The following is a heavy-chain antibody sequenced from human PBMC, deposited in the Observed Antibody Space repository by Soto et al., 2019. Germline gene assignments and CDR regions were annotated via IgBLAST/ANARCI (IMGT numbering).Heavy chain of an antibody. Sequence: SETLSLTCTVSGGSISSGDYYWSWIRQPPGKGLEWIGYIYYSGSTYYNPSLKSRVTISVDTSKNQFSLKPSSVTAADTAVYYCASRNVGYYDSSGYYYQLLWFDPWGQGTLVTVSS. CDR2: IYYSGST. J-gene: IGHJ5*02. CDR1: GGSISSGDYY. CDR3: ASRNVGYYDSSGYYYQLLWFDP. D-gene: IGHD3-22*01. V-gene: IGHV4-30-4*01.